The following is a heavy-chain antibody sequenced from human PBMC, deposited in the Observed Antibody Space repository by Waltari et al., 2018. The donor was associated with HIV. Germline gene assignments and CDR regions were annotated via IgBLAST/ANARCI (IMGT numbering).Heavy chain of an antibody. CDR1: GFSLTATAVG. V-gene: IGHV2-5*01. CDR2: IYWNDNK. J-gene: IGHJ4*02. CDR3: VHSRGGIGSPFDY. Sequence: QITLKESGPTLVKPTQTLTLTCTFAGFSLTATAVGVGWIRPPPGKALDWLALIYWNDNKRQRPSLKSSLTITNGTSENQVVLTMTNVDPVDTGTYYCVHSRGGIGSPFDYWGQGYLVTVSS. D-gene: IGHD3-16*01.